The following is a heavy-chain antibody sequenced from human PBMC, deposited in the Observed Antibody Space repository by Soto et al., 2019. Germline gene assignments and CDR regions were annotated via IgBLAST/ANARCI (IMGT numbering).Heavy chain of an antibody. J-gene: IGHJ6*02. Sequence: PGGSLRLSCAASGFTFSNYWMSWVRQAPGKGLEWVANIKQDGSEKYYVDSVKGRFTISRDNAKNSLYLQMNSLRAEDTAVYYCARQRGSYGMDVWGQGTTVTVSS. V-gene: IGHV3-7*03. CDR3: ARQRGSYGMDV. D-gene: IGHD3-10*01. CDR1: GFTFSNYW. CDR2: IKQDGSEK.